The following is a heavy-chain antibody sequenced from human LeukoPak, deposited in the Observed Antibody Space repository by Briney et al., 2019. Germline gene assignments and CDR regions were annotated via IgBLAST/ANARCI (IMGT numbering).Heavy chain of an antibody. CDR3: RRQYNMVRRVIPLGMRCWFDP. V-gene: IGHV4-34*03. J-gene: IGHJ5*02. D-gene: IGHD3-10*01. CDR1: GGSFGSYY. CDR2: INHSGST. Sequence: PSETLSLTCAVYGGSFGSYYWSWIRQPPGKGLEWIGEINHSGSTYYNPSLKSRVTISVDTSKNQFSQKRLSGTVTDTAAYYCRRQYNMVRRVIPLGMRCWFDPWGQGTLVTVSS.